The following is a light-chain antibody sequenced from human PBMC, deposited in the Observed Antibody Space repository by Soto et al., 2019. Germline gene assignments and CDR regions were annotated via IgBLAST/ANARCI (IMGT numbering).Light chain of an antibody. CDR2: KAS. J-gene: IGKJ1*01. Sequence: DFQMTQSPPLLPASIGDRVTITCRASQSMRSWLAWYQQKPGKAPKLLMSKASTLESGVPSRFAGRGSGTEFTLTISSLQPEDFATYYCQQYHSSLPVTFGQGTKVEMK. V-gene: IGKV1-5*03. CDR1: QSMRSW. CDR3: QQYHSSLPVT.